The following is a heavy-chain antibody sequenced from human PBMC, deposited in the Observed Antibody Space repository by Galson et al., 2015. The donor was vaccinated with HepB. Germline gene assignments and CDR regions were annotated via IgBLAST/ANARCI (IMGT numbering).Heavy chain of an antibody. V-gene: IGHV1-69*02. D-gene: IGHD6-19*01. CDR1: GGTFSSYT. Sequence: SVKVSCKASGGTFSSYTISWVRQAPGQGLEWMGRIIPILGIANYAQKFQGRVTITADKSTSTAYMELSSLRSEDTAVYYCASVDPVGSGWSMGWGQGTLVTVSS. J-gene: IGHJ4*02. CDR3: ASVDPVGSGWSMG. CDR2: IIPILGIA.